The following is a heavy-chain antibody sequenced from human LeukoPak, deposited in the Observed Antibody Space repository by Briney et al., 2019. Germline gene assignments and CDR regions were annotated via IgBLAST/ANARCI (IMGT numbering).Heavy chain of an antibody. V-gene: IGHV6-1*01. Sequence: SQTLSLTCVVSGDSVSSKNGAWNWIRQSPSRGLEWLGRAYYRSKWYNDYAESMEGRMTISQDTSKNQYSLHLNSVTPDDTAVYYCARDFGTTGWHTFDYWGQGTLVTVSS. CDR2: AYYRSKWYN. CDR3: ARDFGTTGWHTFDY. D-gene: IGHD6-19*01. J-gene: IGHJ4*02. CDR1: GDSVSSKNGA.